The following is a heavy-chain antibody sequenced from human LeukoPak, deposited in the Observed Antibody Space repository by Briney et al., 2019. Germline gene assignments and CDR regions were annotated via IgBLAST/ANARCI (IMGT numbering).Heavy chain of an antibody. CDR2: ISGSGGST. CDR3: AKGGSGYSYGYDY. D-gene: IGHD5-18*01. CDR1: GFTFSSYA. J-gene: IGHJ4*02. Sequence: GGSLRLSCAASGFTFSSYAMSWVRQAPGKGLEWVSAISGSGGSTYYADSVKGRFTISRGNSKNTLYLQMNSLRAEDTAVYYCAKGGSGYSYGYDYWGQGTLVTVSS. V-gene: IGHV3-23*01.